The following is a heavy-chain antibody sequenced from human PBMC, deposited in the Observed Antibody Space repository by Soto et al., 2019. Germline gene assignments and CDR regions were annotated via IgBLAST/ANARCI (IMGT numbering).Heavy chain of an antibody. CDR1: AGSISGYY. CDR3: ARRYGDYGLDY. Sequence: ETLSLTCTVSAGSISGYYWTWIRQPPGKGLEWIGNIYYNGHTDYSPSLRNRVIISLDTSKDQFSLRLSSVTAADTAVYYCARRYGDYGLDYWGQGTLVTVSS. CDR2: IYYNGHT. V-gene: IGHV4-59*01. J-gene: IGHJ4*02. D-gene: IGHD4-17*01.